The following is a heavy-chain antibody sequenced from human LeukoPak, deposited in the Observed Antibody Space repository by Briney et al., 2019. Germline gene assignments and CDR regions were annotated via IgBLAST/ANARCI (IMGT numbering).Heavy chain of an antibody. CDR3: ARGCRDGYNYYYYYGMDV. V-gene: IGHV4-59*01. CDR1: GGSISSYY. CDR2: IYYSGST. Sequence: SETLSLTCTVSGGSISSYYWSWIRQPPGKGLEWIGYIYYSGSTNYNPSLKSRVTISVDTSKNQFSLKLSSVTAADTAVYYCARGCRDGYNYYYYYGMDVWGQGTTVTVSS. D-gene: IGHD5-24*01. J-gene: IGHJ6*02.